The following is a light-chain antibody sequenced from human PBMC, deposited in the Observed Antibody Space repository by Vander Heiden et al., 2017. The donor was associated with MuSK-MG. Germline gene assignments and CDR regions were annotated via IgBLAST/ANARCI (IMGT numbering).Light chain of an antibody. CDR2: RTS. CDR1: QGISNS. J-gene: IGKJ2*01. V-gene: IGKV1-NL1*01. CDR3: QQDYSSPST. Sequence: DIQMTQSPSSLSASVGDRATITCRASQGISNSLAWYRQKPGKAPKLLLHRTSTLESGVPSRFSGSGSGTDFTLTISTLQPEDFATYYCQQDYSSPSTFGQGTKLEIK.